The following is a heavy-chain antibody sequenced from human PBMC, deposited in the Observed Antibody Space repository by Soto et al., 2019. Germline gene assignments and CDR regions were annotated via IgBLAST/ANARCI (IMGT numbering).Heavy chain of an antibody. CDR1: GFTFDDYT. V-gene: IGHV3-43*01. Sequence: EVQLVESGGVVVQPGGSLRLSCAASGFTFDDYTMHWVRQAPGKGLEWVSMFSWDGGNTYYADSVKGRFTISRDNSKNSLYLQMNSLRTEDTALYYCAKDTSWTIDYWGQGTLVTVSS. D-gene: IGHD4-17*01. CDR3: AKDTSWTIDY. CDR2: FSWDGGNT. J-gene: IGHJ4*02.